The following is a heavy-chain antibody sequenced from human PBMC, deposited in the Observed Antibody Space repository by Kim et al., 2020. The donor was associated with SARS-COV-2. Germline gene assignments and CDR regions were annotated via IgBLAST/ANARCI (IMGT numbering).Heavy chain of an antibody. D-gene: IGHD3-10*01. V-gene: IGHV4-34*01. CDR3: ARVVRGR. Sequence: SETLSLTCAVYGGSFSGYYWSWIRQPPGKGLEWIGEINHSGSTNYNPSLKSRVTISVDTSKNQFSLKLSSVTAADTAVYYCARVVRGRWGQGTLVTVSS. CDR2: INHSGST. CDR1: GGSFSGYY. J-gene: IGHJ4*02.